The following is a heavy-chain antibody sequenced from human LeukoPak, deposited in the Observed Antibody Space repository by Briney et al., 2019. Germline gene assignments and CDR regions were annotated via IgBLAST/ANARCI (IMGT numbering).Heavy chain of an antibody. V-gene: IGHV3-11*06. CDR2: ISSSGTDT. Sequence: PGGSLRLSCAASEFTFSDYYMSWIRQAPGKGLEWISYISSSGTDTSYADSVKGRFTISRDNAKNSLYLQMERLRRDDTGVYYCVRDLLHSSTWAPRWGQGTAVTVSS. CDR1: EFTFSDYY. D-gene: IGHD6-13*01. CDR3: VRDLLHSSTWAPR. J-gene: IGHJ4*02.